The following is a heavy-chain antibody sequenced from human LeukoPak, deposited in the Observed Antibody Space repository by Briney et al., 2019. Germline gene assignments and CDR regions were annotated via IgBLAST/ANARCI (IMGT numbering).Heavy chain of an antibody. CDR3: ARDLEGKYYYGSGTFDY. CDR2: ISSSGSTI. D-gene: IGHD3-10*01. Sequence: PGGSLRLSCAASGFTFSSYWMSWVRQAPGKGLEWVSYISSSGSTIYYADSVKGRFTISRDNAKNSLYLQMNSLRAEDTAVYYCARDLEGKYYYGSGTFDYWGQGTLVTVSS. V-gene: IGHV3-48*04. J-gene: IGHJ4*02. CDR1: GFTFSSYW.